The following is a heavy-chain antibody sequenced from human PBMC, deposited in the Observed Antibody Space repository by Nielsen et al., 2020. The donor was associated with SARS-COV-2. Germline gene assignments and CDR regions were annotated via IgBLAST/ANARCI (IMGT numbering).Heavy chain of an antibody. CDR2: ISRSGGST. CDR1: GFTFSRSA. J-gene: IGHJ6*02. V-gene: IGHV3-23*01. Sequence: GGSLRLSCGASGFTFSRSAMHWVRQAPGKGLEWVAGISRSGGSTYYADAVRGRFTISRDNAKNSLYLQMHSLRAEDTAVYYCAREVVPATMIDYYYGMDVWGQGTTVTVSS. D-gene: IGHD2-2*01. CDR3: AREVVPATMIDYYYGMDV.